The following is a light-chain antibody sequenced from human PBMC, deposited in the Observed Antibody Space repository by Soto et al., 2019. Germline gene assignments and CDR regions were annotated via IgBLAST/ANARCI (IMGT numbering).Light chain of an antibody. J-gene: IGKJ2*01. Sequence: EIVLTQSPGTLSLSPGERATLSCRASQTVSSNFLAWYQQKPGQAPRLLIYGASTRATGIPDRFSGSGSGTDFSLTISSLEPEDFAVYYCQKYGSMYIFGQGTKLEIK. V-gene: IGKV3-20*01. CDR3: QKYGSMYI. CDR2: GAS. CDR1: QTVSSNF.